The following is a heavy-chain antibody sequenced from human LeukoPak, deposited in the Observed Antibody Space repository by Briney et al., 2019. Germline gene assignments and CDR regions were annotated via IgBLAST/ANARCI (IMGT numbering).Heavy chain of an antibody. CDR1: GGTFSSYA. V-gene: IGHV1-69*05. CDR3: ARGWLANYYYYMDV. D-gene: IGHD5-12*01. J-gene: IGHJ6*03. CDR2: IIPIFGTA. Sequence: GASVTVSCKASGGTFSSYAISWVRQAPGQGLEWMGGIIPIFGTANYAQKFQGRVTITTDESTSTAYMELSSLRSEDTAVYYCARGWLANYYYYMDVWGKGTTVTVSS.